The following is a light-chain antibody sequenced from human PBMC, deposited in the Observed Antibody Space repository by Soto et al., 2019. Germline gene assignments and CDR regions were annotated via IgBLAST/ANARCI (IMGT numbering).Light chain of an antibody. J-gene: IGLJ2*01. CDR1: SSDVGSFNL. Sequence: QSALTQPASVSGSPGQSITISCTGTSSDVGSFNLVSWYQQHPGKVPKLMIYDVNKRPSGVSNRFSGSKSGNTASLTISGLQAEDEADYYCCSYAGSSTYVVFGGGTQLTVL. CDR2: DVN. CDR3: CSYAGSSTYVV. V-gene: IGLV2-23*02.